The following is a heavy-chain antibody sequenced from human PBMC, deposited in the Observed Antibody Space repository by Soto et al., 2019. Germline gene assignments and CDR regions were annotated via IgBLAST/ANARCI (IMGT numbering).Heavy chain of an antibody. V-gene: IGHV1-18*04. J-gene: IGHJ2*01. CDR1: GYTFTSYG. Sequence: ASVKVSCKASGYTFTSYGISWVRQAPGQGLEWMGWISAYNGNTNCAQKLQGRVTMTTDTSTSTAYMELRSLRSDDTAVYYCARGLPYDSSGYYYPNWYFDLWGRGTLVTVSS. D-gene: IGHD3-22*01. CDR2: ISAYNGNT. CDR3: ARGLPYDSSGYYYPNWYFDL.